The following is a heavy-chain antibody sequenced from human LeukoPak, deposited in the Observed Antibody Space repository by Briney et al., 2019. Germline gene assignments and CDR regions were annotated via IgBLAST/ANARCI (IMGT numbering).Heavy chain of an antibody. D-gene: IGHD1-1*01. V-gene: IGHV4-34*01. CDR2: INHSGST. Sequence: SETLSLTCAVYGGSFSGYYWSWIRQPPGKGLEWIGEINHSGSTNYNPSLKSRVTISVDTSKNQFSLKLSSVTAADTAVYYCGGGTEVSGVDYWGQGTLVTVSS. CDR3: GGGTEVSGVDY. J-gene: IGHJ4*02. CDR1: GGSFSGYY.